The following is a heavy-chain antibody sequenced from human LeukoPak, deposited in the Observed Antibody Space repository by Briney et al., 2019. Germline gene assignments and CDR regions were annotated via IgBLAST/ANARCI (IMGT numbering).Heavy chain of an antibody. D-gene: IGHD3-10*01. V-gene: IGHV1-24*01. CDR2: FDPEDGET. CDR3: ATEYYYGSGRYYNARGGLNY. CDR1: GYTLTELS. Sequence: ASVKVSCKVSGYTLTELSMHWVRQAPGKGLEWMGGFDPEDGETIYAQKFQGRVTMTEDTSTDTAYMELSSLRSEDTAVYYCATEYYYGSGRYYNARGGLNYWGQGTLVTVSS. J-gene: IGHJ4*02.